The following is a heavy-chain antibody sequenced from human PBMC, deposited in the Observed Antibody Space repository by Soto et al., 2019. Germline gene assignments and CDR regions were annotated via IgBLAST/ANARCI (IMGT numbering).Heavy chain of an antibody. CDR3: ATYKERLKVGGNYYFILEV. V-gene: IGHV1-69*12. J-gene: IGHJ6*02. Sequence: QVQLVQSGAEVKKPGSSVKVSCKASGGTFRTSAISWVRQAPGQGLEWVGGIMPVFRRPKYAQNSQDRVTITADETTSTAYKELNSLKSDDTAVYYCATYKERLKVGGNYYFILEVWGQGTAVTVSS. CDR2: IMPVFRRP. D-gene: IGHD3-22*01. CDR1: GGTFRTSA.